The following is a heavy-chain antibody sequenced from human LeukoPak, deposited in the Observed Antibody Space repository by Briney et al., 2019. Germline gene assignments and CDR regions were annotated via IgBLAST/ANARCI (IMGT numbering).Heavy chain of an antibody. CDR3: ATYRQVLLPFES. V-gene: IGHV3-23*01. Sequence: GGSLRLSCAASGFTFSTFAMIWVRQPPGKGLEWVSSIFPSGGEIHYADSVRGRFTISGDNSKSTLSLQMNSLRAEDTAIYYCATYRQVLLPFESWGQGTLVTVSS. CDR1: GFTFSTFA. CDR2: IFPSGGEI. J-gene: IGHJ4*02. D-gene: IGHD2-8*02.